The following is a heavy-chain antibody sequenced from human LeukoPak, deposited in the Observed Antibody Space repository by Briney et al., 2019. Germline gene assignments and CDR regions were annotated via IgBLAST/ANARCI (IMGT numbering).Heavy chain of an antibody. V-gene: IGHV5-51*01. CDR1: GYRSTSYW. CDR3: ASSEDRDGYNFGY. D-gene: IGHD5-24*01. J-gene: IGHJ4*02. CDR2: IYPGDSDT. Sequence: GESLKISCKGSGYRSTSYWIGWMRQMPGKGLEWMGIIYPGDSDTRYSPSFQGQVTISADKSISTAYLQWSSLKASDTAMYYCASSEDRDGYNFGYWGQGTLVTVSS.